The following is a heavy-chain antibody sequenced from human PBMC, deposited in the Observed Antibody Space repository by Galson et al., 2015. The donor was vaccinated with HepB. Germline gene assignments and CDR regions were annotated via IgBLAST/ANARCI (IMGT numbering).Heavy chain of an antibody. D-gene: IGHD3-22*01. CDR2: ISGSGGST. V-gene: IGHV3-23*01. Sequence: SLRLSCAASGFTFSSYAMSWVRQAPGKGLEWVSAISGSGGSTYYADSVKGRFTISRDNSKNTLYLQMNSLRAEDTAVYYCAKSLIEFDAFDIWGQGTMVTVSS. CDR3: AKSLIEFDAFDI. J-gene: IGHJ3*02. CDR1: GFTFSSYA.